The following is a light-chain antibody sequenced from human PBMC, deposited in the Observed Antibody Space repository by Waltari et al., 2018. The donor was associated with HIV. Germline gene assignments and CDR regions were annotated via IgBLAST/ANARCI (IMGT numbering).Light chain of an antibody. CDR2: KAS. CDR1: QPITSS. Sequence: DIQMTQSPSSLSASVGDRVTITCRASQPITSSLAWYQQKPGKAPNLLIYKASTLGSGVPSRFSGSESGTEYTLTITSLQPGDFASYHCQQYKTYPFTFGGGTKVEIK. J-gene: IGKJ4*01. V-gene: IGKV1-5*03. CDR3: QQYKTYPFT.